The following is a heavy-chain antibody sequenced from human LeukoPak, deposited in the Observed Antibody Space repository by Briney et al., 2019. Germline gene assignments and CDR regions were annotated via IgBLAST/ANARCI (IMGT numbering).Heavy chain of an antibody. J-gene: IGHJ4*02. CDR2: IYHSGST. D-gene: IGHD5-12*01. CDR3: ARHAFLMATIYFVY. Sequence: SETLSLTCAVSGYSISSGYYWGWTRQPPGEGLGWIESIYHSGSTYYNPSLKSRVTISVDTSKNQFSLKLSSVTAADTAVYYCARHAFLMATIYFVYWGQGTLVTVSS. CDR1: GYSISSGYY. V-gene: IGHV4-38-2*01.